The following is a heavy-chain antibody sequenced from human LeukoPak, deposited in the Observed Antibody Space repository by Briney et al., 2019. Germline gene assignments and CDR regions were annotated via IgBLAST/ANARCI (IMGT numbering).Heavy chain of an antibody. D-gene: IGHD6-19*01. V-gene: IGHV4-39*01. CDR1: GGSISSSSYY. CDR2: IYYSGST. Sequence: SETLSLTCTVSGGSISSSSYYWGWIRQPPGKGLEWIGSIYYSGSTYYNPSLKSRVTISVDTSKNQFSLKLSSVTAADTAVYYCARIQTGYRSGWYLDYWGQGTLVTVSS. CDR3: ARIQTGYRSGWYLDY. J-gene: IGHJ4*02.